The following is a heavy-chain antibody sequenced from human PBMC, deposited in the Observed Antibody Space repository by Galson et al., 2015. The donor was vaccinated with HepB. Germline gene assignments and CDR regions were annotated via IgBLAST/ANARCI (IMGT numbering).Heavy chain of an antibody. CDR3: ATGADCSGGSCSEGY. Sequence: SVKVSCKASGGTFNSLSINWVRQAPGQGLEWVGGVVPFFAIGNHAQKFRGRVTITVDKATTTAYMELTRLTSEDTAIYYCATGADCSGGSCSEGYWGRGTLVTVSS. D-gene: IGHD2-8*02. CDR2: VVPFFAIG. J-gene: IGHJ4*02. CDR1: GGTFNSLS. V-gene: IGHV1-69*10.